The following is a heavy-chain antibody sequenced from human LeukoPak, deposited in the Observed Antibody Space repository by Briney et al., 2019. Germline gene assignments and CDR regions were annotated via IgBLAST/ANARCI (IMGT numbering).Heavy chain of an antibody. V-gene: IGHV3-21*06. CDR3: AASTILRSPFDY. CDR2: VTGSSTYI. CDR1: GFVFSSYT. J-gene: IGHJ4*02. Sequence: GGSLRLSCAASGFVFSSYTMNWVRQAPGKGLEWVSSVTGSSTYIYYADSVQGRFTISRDNGKNSLYLQISSLSAEDTAVYYCAASTILRSPFDYWGQGTLVSVSS. D-gene: IGHD3-3*01.